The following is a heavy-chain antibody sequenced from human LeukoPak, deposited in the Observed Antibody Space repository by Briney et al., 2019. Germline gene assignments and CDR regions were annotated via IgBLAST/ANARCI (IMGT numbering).Heavy chain of an antibody. CDR3: TAPVFGYCNNGICGGADY. D-gene: IGHD2-8*01. V-gene: IGHV3-73*01. CDR2: IRSKGNSYAT. Sequence: GGSLRLSCAASGFTFSDSAMHWVRQASGKGLEWVGRIRSKGNSYATAYAASVKDRFTISRDDSKITAYLQMNSLKTEDTAVYYCTAPVFGYCNNGICGGADYWGQGTLVTVSS. CDR1: GFTFSDSA. J-gene: IGHJ4*02.